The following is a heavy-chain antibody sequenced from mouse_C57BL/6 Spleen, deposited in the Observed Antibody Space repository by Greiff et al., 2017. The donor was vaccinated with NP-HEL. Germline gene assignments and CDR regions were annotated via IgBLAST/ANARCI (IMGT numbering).Heavy chain of an antibody. V-gene: IGHV1-15*01. D-gene: IGHD1-1*01. CDR2: IDPETGGT. Sequence: QVQLKESGAELVRPGASVTLSCKASGYTFTDYEMHWVKQTPVHGLEWIGAIDPETGGTAYNQKFKGKAILTADKSYSTAYMELRSLTSEDSAVNYCACYCGRGYWGPGTTLTVSS. J-gene: IGHJ2*01. CDR3: ACYCGRGY. CDR1: GYTFTDYE.